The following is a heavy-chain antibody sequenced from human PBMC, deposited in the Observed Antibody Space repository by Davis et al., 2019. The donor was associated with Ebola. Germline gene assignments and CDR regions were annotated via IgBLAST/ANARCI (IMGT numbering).Heavy chain of an antibody. CDR2: INPDGTKT. J-gene: IGHJ5*02. D-gene: IGHD3-9*01. CDR3: TRDFDWHDGS. CDR1: RVTSTTNW. V-gene: IGHV3-74*01. Sequence: GESLKISCAASRVTSTTNWIHWVRLAPGKGLVWVSRINPDGTKTGYADSVRGRFTISRDIAKNTLFLQMNSLTADDSAVYYCTRDFDWHDGSWGQGTLVTVSS.